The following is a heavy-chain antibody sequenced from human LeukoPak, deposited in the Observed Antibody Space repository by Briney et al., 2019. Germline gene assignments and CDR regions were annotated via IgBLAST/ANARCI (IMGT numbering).Heavy chain of an antibody. CDR2: IYHSGST. CDR3: ATPPGGSSGWRHY. CDR1: GGSISSGNW. V-gene: IGHV4-4*02. Sequence: SGTLSLTCAVSGGSISSGNWWSWVRQPPGKGLEWIGEIYHSGSTNYNPSLKSRVTISVDTSKNQFSLKLSSVTAADTAVYYCATPPGGSSGWRHYWGQGTLVTVSS. D-gene: IGHD6-19*01. J-gene: IGHJ4*02.